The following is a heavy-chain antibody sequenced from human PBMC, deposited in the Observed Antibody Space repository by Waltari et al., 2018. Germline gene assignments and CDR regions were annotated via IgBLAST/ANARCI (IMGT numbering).Heavy chain of an antibody. J-gene: IGHJ4*02. CDR1: RFTCSRYW. D-gene: IGHD2-2*01. CDR2: INYDGSQK. CDR3: AKSRGFEY. V-gene: IGHV3-7*01. Sequence: EVQLVESGGGLVQPGGSLRLSCGASRFTCSRYWMSWVRQTPGKGLEWVVNINYDGSQKHYVDSVKRRFTIARGNAKNSVNLEMNSLGVEDTAVYDCAKSRGFEYWGQGPLITVSS.